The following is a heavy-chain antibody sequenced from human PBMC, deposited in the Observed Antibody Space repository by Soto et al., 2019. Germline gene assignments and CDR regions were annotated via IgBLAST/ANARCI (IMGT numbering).Heavy chain of an antibody. J-gene: IGHJ1*01. Sequence: QVQLVESGGGVVQPGRSLRLSCAASGFTFSSYGMHWVRQAPGKGLEWVAVIWYDGSNKYYADSVKGRFTISRDNSKNTLYLQMNSLRAEDTAVYYCGRESQYYYDNWGQGTLVTVSS. CDR3: GRESQYYYDN. V-gene: IGHV3-33*01. D-gene: IGHD3-22*01. CDR1: GFTFSSYG. CDR2: IWYDGSNK.